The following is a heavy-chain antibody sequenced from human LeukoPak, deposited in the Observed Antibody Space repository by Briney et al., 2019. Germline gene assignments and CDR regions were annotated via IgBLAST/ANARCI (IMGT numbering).Heavy chain of an antibody. CDR3: ARDANYYMDV. CDR1: GYTFTSYG. CDR2: INPNSGGT. J-gene: IGHJ6*03. V-gene: IGHV1-2*06. Sequence: ASVKVSCKASGYTFTSYGISWVRQAPGQGLEWMGRINPNSGGTNYAQKFQGRVTMTRDTSISTAYMELSRLRSDDTAVYYCARDANYYMDVWGKGTTVTVSS.